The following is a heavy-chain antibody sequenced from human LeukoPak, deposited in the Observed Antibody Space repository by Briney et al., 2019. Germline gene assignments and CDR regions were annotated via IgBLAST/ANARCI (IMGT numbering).Heavy chain of an antibody. D-gene: IGHD3-10*01. CDR1: GASISNYY. CDR3: ARDQYHGSGTYAWFDP. J-gene: IGHJ5*02. CDR2: ISFSGGN. Sequence: SETLSLTCTVSGASISNYYWSWIRQPPGKKLEWIAYISFSGGNNYNPSFKPRVTTSLDTSKNQFSLKLSSVTAADTAVYYCARDQYHGSGTYAWFDPWGQGTLVTVSS. V-gene: IGHV4-59*01.